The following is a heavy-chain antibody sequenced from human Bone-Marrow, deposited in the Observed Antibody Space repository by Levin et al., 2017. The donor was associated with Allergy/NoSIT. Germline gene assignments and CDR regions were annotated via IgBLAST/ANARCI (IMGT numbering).Heavy chain of an antibody. CDR1: GDSISSYY. Sequence: SETLSLTCTVSGDSISSYYWSWIRQPPGKGLEWIGYIYYSGSTNYNPSLKSRVTMSVDTSRNQFSLKLSSVTAADTAVYYCARDETIASAGPFDYWGQGTLVTVSS. CDR3: ARDETIASAGPFDY. D-gene: IGHD6-13*01. CDR2: IYYSGST. J-gene: IGHJ4*02. V-gene: IGHV4-59*01.